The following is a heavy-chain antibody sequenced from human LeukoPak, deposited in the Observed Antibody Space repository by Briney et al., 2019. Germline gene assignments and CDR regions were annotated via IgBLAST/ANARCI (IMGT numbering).Heavy chain of an antibody. CDR1: GFTFSGSA. CDR2: IRSKANSYAT. D-gene: IGHD1-26*01. Sequence: SGGSVRLSCAASGFTFSGSAMHWVRQASGKGLEWVGRIRSKANSYATAYAASVKGRFTISRDDSKNTAYLQMNSLKTEDTAVYYCTRIVGATPRGVYFDYWGQGTLVTVSS. CDR3: TRIVGATPRGVYFDY. J-gene: IGHJ4*02. V-gene: IGHV3-73*01.